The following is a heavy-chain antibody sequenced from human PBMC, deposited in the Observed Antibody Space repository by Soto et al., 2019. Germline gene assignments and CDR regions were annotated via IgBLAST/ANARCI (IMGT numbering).Heavy chain of an antibody. D-gene: IGHD2-21*02. V-gene: IGHV1-69*02. CDR1: GSTFSSYT. J-gene: IGHJ6*02. CDR2: IIPVLGVT. Sequence: QVQLVQSGAEVRKPGSSVEVSCMASGSTFSSYTVNWVRQAPGQGLEWIGRIIPVLGVTHYARRFQGRVTLTADRSRKTDHIELTSLPSKDTAVYYCARRRYCGVDYYNKFYYGMDVWGQGTTVTVSS. CDR3: ARRRYCGVDYYNKFYYGMDV.